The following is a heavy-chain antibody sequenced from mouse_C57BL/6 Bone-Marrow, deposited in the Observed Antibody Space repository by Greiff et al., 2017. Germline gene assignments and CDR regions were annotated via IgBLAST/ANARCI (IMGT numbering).Heavy chain of an antibody. CDR2: SSNKANDYTT. Sequence: DVMLVESGGGLVQSGRSLRLSCATSGFTFSDFYMEWVRQAPGKGLEWIAASSNKANDYTTEYSASVKGRFIVSRDTSQSILYLQMNALRAEDTAIYYCARDSLGRAMDYWGQGTSVTVSS. J-gene: IGHJ4*01. CDR1: GFTFSDFY. D-gene: IGHD4-1*01. V-gene: IGHV7-1*01. CDR3: ARDSLGRAMDY.